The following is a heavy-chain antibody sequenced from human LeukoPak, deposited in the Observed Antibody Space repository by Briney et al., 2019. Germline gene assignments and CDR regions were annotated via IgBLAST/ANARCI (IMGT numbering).Heavy chain of an antibody. CDR1: GYPFTIFG. V-gene: IGHV1-18*01. J-gene: IGHJ1*01. CDR2: ISPYNGNT. D-gene: IGHD2-2*01. CDR3: ARARRVQVIPVAESAEYFEH. Sequence: ASVKVSCKTSGYPFTIFGLSWVRQAPGQGLEWMGWISPYNGNTNFAQRFQGRLTLTTDTSTSTVYMELRSLRSDDTAVYFCARARRVQVIPVAESAEYFEHWGPGTLVTVSS.